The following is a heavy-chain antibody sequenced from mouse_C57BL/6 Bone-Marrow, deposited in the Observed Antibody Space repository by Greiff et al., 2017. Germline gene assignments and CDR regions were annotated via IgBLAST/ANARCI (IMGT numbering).Heavy chain of an antibody. CDR2: INPNNGGT. D-gene: IGHD2-4*01. CDR3: ARYGVVYYDYDDAY. CDR1: GYTFTDYY. Sequence: EVQLQQSGPELVKPGASVKISCKASGYTFTDYYMNWVKQSHGKSLEWIGDINPNNGGTSYNQQFKGTATLTVDKSSSTAYMELRSLTSEDSAVYYCARYGVVYYDYDDAYWGQGTLVTVSA. J-gene: IGHJ3*01. V-gene: IGHV1-26*01.